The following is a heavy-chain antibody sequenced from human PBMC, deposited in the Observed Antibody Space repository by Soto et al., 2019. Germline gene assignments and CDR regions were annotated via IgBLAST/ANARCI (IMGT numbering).Heavy chain of an antibody. D-gene: IGHD3-22*01. CDR1: GFKFWNYA. Sequence: QVQLVESGGGVVQPGTSQTLSCTASGFKFWNYAMHWVRQAPGKGLEWVAVIWVDGRQQYYEDSVKGRFTISRDNPRNMLYLQMNSLTVEDTAVYYCARDLIVVGIADHWGQGTLVTVSS. J-gene: IGHJ4*02. V-gene: IGHV3-33*01. CDR3: ARDLIVVGIADH. CDR2: IWVDGRQQ.